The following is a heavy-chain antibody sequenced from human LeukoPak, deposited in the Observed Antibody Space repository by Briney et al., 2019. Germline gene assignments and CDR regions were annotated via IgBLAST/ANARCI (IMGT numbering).Heavy chain of an antibody. CDR2: ISWDSGSV. CDR3: AKAQTPLVRGGEDY. D-gene: IGHD5-18*01. Sequence: PGGSLRLSCAASGFTFDDYAMHWVRQAPGKGLEWVSGISWDSGSVGYADSVKGRFTISRDNAKNSLYLQMNSLRAEGTALYYCAKAQTPLVRGGEDYWGQGTLVTVSS. V-gene: IGHV3-9*01. CDR1: GFTFDDYA. J-gene: IGHJ4*02.